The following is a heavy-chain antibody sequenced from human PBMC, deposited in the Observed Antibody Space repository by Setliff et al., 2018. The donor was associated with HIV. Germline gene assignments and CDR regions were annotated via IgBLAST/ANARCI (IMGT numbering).Heavy chain of an antibody. CDR2: LYHSGRT. CDR3: VNSGYDGDYYYYYMDV. Sequence: SETLSLTCSVSGGSVIKNNFYWGWIRQSPAKGLEWIGTLYHSGRTSYNPSLKSRVSISVDTTKNEFSLNLRSVTAADTAVYFCVNSGYDGDYYYYYMDVWGTGTTVAVSS. D-gene: IGHD5-12*01. J-gene: IGHJ6*03. V-gene: IGHV4-39*01. CDR1: GGSVIKNNFY.